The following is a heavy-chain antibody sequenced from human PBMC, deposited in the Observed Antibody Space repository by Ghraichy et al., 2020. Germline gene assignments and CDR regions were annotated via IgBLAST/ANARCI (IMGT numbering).Heavy chain of an antibody. CDR3: ARAVDYGGNSKDY. CDR1: GYSFTSYG. Sequence: ASVKVSCKASGYSFTSYGISWVRQAPGQGLEWMGWISAFNGNTNYAQNFQGRVTMTTDTSTSTAYMELRSLRSDDTAVYYCARAVDYGGNSKDYWGQGTRVTVSS. V-gene: IGHV1-18*04. J-gene: IGHJ4*02. D-gene: IGHD4-23*01. CDR2: ISAFNGNT.